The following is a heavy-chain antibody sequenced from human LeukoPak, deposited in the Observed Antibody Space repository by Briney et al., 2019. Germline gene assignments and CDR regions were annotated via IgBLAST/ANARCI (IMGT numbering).Heavy chain of an antibody. D-gene: IGHD2-2*01. Sequence: SETLSLTCTVSGGSISSYYWSWIRQPPGKGLEWIEYIYYSGSTNYNPSLKSRVTISVDTSKNQFSLKLSSVTAADTAVYYCAGAVVPAANNWFDPWGQGTLVTVSS. CDR2: IYYSGST. CDR3: AGAVVPAANNWFDP. J-gene: IGHJ5*02. V-gene: IGHV4-59*01. CDR1: GGSISSYY.